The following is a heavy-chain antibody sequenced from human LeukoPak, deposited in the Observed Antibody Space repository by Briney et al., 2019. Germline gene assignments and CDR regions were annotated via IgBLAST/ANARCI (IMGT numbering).Heavy chain of an antibody. J-gene: IGHJ4*02. CDR1: GFTFSSHW. Sequence: TGGSLRLSCADSGFTFSSHWMHWVRQAPGKGLVWVSRIKYDASSTSYADSVKGRFTISRDNAKNTLYLQMNSLRAEDTALYYCARDRQDFFGVVIAYYFDYWGQGTLATVSS. V-gene: IGHV3-74*01. CDR3: ARDRQDFFGVVIAYYFDY. D-gene: IGHD3-3*01. CDR2: IKYDASST.